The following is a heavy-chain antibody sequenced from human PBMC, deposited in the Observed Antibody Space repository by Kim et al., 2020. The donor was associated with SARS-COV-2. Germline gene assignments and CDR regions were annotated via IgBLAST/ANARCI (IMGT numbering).Heavy chain of an antibody. D-gene: IGHD3-3*01. CDR3: VKEGVYDFWSGYYTGFDY. Sequence: GGSLRLSCSASGFTFSSYAMHWVRQAPGKGLEYVSAISSNGGSTYYADSVKGRFTISRDNSKNTLYLQMSSLRAEDTAVYYCVKEGVYDFWSGYYTGFDYWGQGTLVTVSS. CDR2: ISSNGGST. V-gene: IGHV3-64D*06. J-gene: IGHJ4*02. CDR1: GFTFSSYA.